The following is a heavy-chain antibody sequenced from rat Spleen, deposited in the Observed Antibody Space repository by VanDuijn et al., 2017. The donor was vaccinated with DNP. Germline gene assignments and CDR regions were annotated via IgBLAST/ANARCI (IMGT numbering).Heavy chain of an antibody. V-gene: IGHV5-29*01. J-gene: IGHJ2*01. CDR3: GRQWDY. CDR1: GFTFSDYY. Sequence: EVLLVESDGGLVQPGRSLKLSCAVSGFTFSDYYMAWVRQAPAKGLEWVATISYDGSSTNYRDSVKGRFTISRDNAKSTLYLQMDSLRSEDSATYYCGRQWDYWGQGVMVTVSS. CDR2: ISYDGSST.